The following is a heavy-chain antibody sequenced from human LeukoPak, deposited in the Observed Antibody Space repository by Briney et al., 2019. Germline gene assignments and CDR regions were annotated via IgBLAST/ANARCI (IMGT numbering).Heavy chain of an antibody. D-gene: IGHD1-1*01. V-gene: IGHV3-7*05. Sequence: GESLRLSRAASGFTFSGYWMSWVRQAPGKGLEWVANIKVDGTDKYYVDSVKGRFTISRDNAKNSLSLQMTGLRAEDTAVYYCARDWNGSGTAFDHWGQGTLVTVSS. CDR3: ARDWNGSGTAFDH. CDR1: GFTFSGYW. CDR2: IKVDGTDK. J-gene: IGHJ4*02.